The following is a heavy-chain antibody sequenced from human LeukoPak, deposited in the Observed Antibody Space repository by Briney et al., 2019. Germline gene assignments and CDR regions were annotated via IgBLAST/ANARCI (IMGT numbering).Heavy chain of an antibody. J-gene: IGHJ4*02. CDR3: ARHAPRYSSGWYHFDY. D-gene: IGHD6-19*01. Sequence: SETLSLTCTVSGGSISSSSYYWGWIRQPPGKGLEWIGSIYYSGSTYYNPSLKSRVTISVDTSKNQFSLKLSSVTAADTAVYYCARHAPRYSSGWYHFDYWGQGTLVTVSS. CDR1: GGSISSSSYY. V-gene: IGHV4-39*01. CDR2: IYYSGST.